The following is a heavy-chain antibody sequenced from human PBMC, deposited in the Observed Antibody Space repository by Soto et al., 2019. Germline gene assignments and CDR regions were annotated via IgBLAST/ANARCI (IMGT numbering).Heavy chain of an antibody. CDR1: GDFTSTSY. CDR3: ARDGPPGY. CDR2: IYYTGST. V-gene: IGHV4-59*01. J-gene: IGHJ4*02. Sequence: QVQLQESGPGLVKPSETLSLTCTVSGDFTSTSYWSWIRQPPGKGLEWIGYIYYTGSTKYNPSLKSRGTISRDTSKNQFSLKLISVTAADTAVYYCARDGPPGYWGQGILVTVSS.